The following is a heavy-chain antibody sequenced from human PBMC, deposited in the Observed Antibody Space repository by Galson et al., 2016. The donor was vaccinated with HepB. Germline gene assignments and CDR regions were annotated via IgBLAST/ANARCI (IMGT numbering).Heavy chain of an antibody. CDR1: WDSVSSNSAA. CDR3: ARARSRGWSDAFDY. V-gene: IGHV6-1*01. J-gene: IGHJ4*02. D-gene: IGHD6-19*01. Sequence: CAISWDSVSSNSAAWNWFRQSTSRGLEWLGRTYYRSKWYNDYRLSLKTRININADTSRNEVSLQLESVTLEDTAVYYCARARSRGWSDAFDYWGQGTLVTISS. CDR2: TYYRSKWYN.